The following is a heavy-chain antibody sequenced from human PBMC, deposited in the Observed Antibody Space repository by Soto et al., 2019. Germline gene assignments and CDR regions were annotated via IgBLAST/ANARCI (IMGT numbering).Heavy chain of an antibody. V-gene: IGHV4-30-4*01. CDR1: GGSISSGDYY. CDR2: IYYSGST. J-gene: IGHJ4*02. CDR3: ARGNDSGYDSVATYYFDY. D-gene: IGHD5-12*01. Sequence: SETLSLSCTVSGGSISSGDYYWSWIRQPPGKGLEWIGYIYYSGSTYYNPSLKSRVTISVDTSKNQFSLKLSSVTAADTAVYYCARGNDSGYDSVATYYFDYWGQGTLVTVSS.